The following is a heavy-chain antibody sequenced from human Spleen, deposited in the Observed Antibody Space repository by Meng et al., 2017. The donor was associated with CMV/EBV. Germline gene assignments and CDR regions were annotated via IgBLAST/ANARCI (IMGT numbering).Heavy chain of an antibody. V-gene: IGHV3-73*01. Sequence: GESLKISCAASGFTFSGSAMHWVRQASGKALEWVGRIRSKANSYATAYAASVKGRFTISRDDSKNMVYLQMNSLKIDDPAVYYCTRQGWGGYDSLGYWGQGTLVTVSS. CDR1: GFTFSGSA. J-gene: IGHJ4*02. CDR3: TRQGWGGYDSLGY. D-gene: IGHD5-12*01. CDR2: IRSKANSYAT.